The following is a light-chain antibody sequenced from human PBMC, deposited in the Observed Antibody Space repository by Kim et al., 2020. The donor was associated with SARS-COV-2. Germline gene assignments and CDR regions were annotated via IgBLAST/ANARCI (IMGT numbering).Light chain of an antibody. J-gene: IGKJ1*01. V-gene: IGKV1-5*03. Sequence: ASIGDRVTITCRASQSIRYCLAWYQQKPGKAPKLLIYQSSTLKIGVPSRFGGSGSGTEFTLTISSLQPDDFATYYCQQYESYPRTFGQGTKVDIK. CDR3: QQYESYPRT. CDR1: QSIRYC. CDR2: QSS.